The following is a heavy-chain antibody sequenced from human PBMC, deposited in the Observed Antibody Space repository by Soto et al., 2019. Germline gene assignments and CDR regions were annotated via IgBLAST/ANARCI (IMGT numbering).Heavy chain of an antibody. CDR2: IIPIFGTA. Sequence: QVQLVQSGAEVKKPGSSVKVYCKASGGTFSSYAISWVRQAPGQGLEWMGGIIPIFGTANYAQQFQGRVTITADKSTSTASMELRSLRYEDTAVYYCEREIHNHDSYGMEVLGQGTTVTVSS. D-gene: IGHD1-1*01. V-gene: IGHV1-69*06. CDR3: EREIHNHDSYGMEV. CDR1: GGTFSSYA. J-gene: IGHJ6*02.